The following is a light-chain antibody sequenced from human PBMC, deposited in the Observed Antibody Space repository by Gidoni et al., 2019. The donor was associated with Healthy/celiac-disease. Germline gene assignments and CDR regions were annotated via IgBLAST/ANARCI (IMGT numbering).Light chain of an antibody. Sequence: EIVLTQSPGTLSFSPGERATLSCRASQSGSSSYLAWYQQKPGQAPRLLIYGASSRATGIPDRFSGSGSGTDFTLTISRLEPEDFAVYYCQQYGSSPFTFGPGTKVDIK. J-gene: IGKJ3*01. CDR2: GAS. CDR3: QQYGSSPFT. CDR1: QSGSSSY. V-gene: IGKV3-20*01.